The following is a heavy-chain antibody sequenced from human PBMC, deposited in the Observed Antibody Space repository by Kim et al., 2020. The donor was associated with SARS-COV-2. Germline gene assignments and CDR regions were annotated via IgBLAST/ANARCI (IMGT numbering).Heavy chain of an antibody. CDR3: AKGLTGKEVTGKLDY. J-gene: IGHJ4*02. Sequence: GGSLRLSCAVSGLIFSSYATNWVRQAPGKGLEWVSAISASGGNTEYADTVKGRFTTSRDNSKNTQDLLMNRLRGEDTALYYCAKGLTGKEVTGKLDYWGQGTLVTVSS. V-gene: IGHV3-23*01. CDR1: GLIFSSYA. CDR2: ISASGGNT. D-gene: IGHD6-19*01.